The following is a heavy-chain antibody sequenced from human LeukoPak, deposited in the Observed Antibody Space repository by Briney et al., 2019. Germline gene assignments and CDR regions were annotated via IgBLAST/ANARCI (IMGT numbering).Heavy chain of an antibody. CDR2: IIPILGIA. V-gene: IGHV1-69*04. Sequence: EASVEVSCKVSGVTLTSRHGISWVRQAPGQGLEWMGRIIPILGIANYAQKFQGRVTITADKSTSTAYMELSSLRSEDTAVYYCAYGMDVWGQGTLVTVSS. CDR1: GVTLTSRHG. CDR3: AYGMDV. J-gene: IGHJ6*02.